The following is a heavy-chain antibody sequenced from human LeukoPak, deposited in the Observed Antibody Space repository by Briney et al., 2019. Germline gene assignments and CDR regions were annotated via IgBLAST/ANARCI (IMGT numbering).Heavy chain of an antibody. CDR3: ASLTGSSLFDY. V-gene: IGHV3-74*01. CDR2: INSDGSST. D-gene: IGHD1-20*01. J-gene: IGHJ4*02. Sequence: PGGSLRLSCAASGFTFSSYWMHWVRQAPGKGLVWVSRINSDGSSTSYADSVKGRFTISRDNAKNTLYLQMNSLRVEDTAVYYCASLTGSSLFDYWGQGTLVTVSS. CDR1: GFTFSSYW.